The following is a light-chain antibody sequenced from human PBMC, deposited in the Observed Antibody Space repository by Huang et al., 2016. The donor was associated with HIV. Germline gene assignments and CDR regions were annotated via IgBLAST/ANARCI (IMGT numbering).Light chain of an antibody. CDR1: HNINSN. CDR2: IAT. CDR3: QHSQNTPWT. V-gene: IGKV1-39*01. J-gene: IGKJ1*01. Sequence: DIQMTQYPSSLSASIVERVTMNCRASHNINSNLNWYQQKPGKAPKLLIFIATYLASGVPSRFSGSGSGTHFTLTINGLQPEDLATYFCQHSQNTPWTFGQGSRLEIK.